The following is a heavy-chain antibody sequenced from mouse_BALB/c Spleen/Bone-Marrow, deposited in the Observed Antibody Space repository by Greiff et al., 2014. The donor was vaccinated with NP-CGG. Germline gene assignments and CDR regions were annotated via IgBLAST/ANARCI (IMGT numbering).Heavy chain of an antibody. CDR3: VKQRDWRLDF. CDR2: IRSKSNYYAT. D-gene: IGHD3-3*01. V-gene: IGHV10-1*02. CDR1: GFTFNTYA. J-gene: IGHJ1*01. Sequence: EVQLMESGGGLVQPKGSLRLSCAASGFTFNTYAMSWVRQAPGKGLEWVARIRSKSNYYATHYADSVKDRFTISIDDSRNILYLQMNNLKAEDVAMYYCVKQRDWRLDFWGAGTTVTVSS.